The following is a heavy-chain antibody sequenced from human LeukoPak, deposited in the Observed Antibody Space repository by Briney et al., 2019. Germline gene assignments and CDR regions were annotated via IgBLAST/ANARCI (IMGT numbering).Heavy chain of an antibody. CDR2: IYYNGST. V-gene: IGHV4-59*08. D-gene: IGHD1-1*01. CDR3: ARRTGTAGLFDY. J-gene: IGHJ4*02. Sequence: SETLSLTCTVSGGSISSYYWSWIRQPPGKGLEWIGYIYYNGSTNYNPSLKSRVTISVDTSKNQFSLKLSSVTAADTAVYYCARRTGTAGLFDYWGQGTLVTVSS. CDR1: GGSISSYY.